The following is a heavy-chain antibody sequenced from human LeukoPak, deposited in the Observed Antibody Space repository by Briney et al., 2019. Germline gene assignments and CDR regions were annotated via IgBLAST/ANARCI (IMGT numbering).Heavy chain of an antibody. CDR3: TRDTLDIAVAGKWFDP. CDR2: IYYSGST. D-gene: IGHD6-19*01. V-gene: IGHV4-30-4*08. J-gene: IGHJ5*02. CDR1: GGSISSGDYY. Sequence: SETMSLTCTVSGGSISSGDYYWSWIRQPPGKGLEWIGYIYYSGSTYYNPSLKSRVTISVDTSKNPFSLKLSSVTAADTAVYYCTRDTLDIAVAGKWFDPWGQGTLVTVSS.